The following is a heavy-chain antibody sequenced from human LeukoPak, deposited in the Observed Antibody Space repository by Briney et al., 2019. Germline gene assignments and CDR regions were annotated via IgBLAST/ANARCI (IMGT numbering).Heavy chain of an antibody. CDR1: GFTFSSYG. V-gene: IGHV3-23*01. CDR2: INSSGGIA. CDR3: AKDQGELRFDP. Sequence: GGSLRLSCGTSGFTFSSYGMTWVRQAPGKGLEWVSSINSSGGIAYYADSVKGRFTISRDNSRNTLFLQMNSLRAEDTAIYYCAKDQGELRFDPWGQGTLVTDSS. D-gene: IGHD1-26*01. J-gene: IGHJ5*02.